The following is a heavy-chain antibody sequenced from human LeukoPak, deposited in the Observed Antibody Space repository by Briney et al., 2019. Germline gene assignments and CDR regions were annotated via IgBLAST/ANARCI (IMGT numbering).Heavy chain of an antibody. CDR1: GYSFTTYW. V-gene: IGHV5-51*01. D-gene: IGHD3-22*01. CDR2: IYPGNSDT. Sequence: GEPLKISCKGSGYSFTTYWIGWVRQMPGKGLEWMGIIYPGNSDTRYSPSFQGQVTISADKSISTAYLQWSSLKASDTAMYYCARGAELYDSRDNWFDPWGQGTLVTVSS. J-gene: IGHJ5*02. CDR3: ARGAELYDSRDNWFDP.